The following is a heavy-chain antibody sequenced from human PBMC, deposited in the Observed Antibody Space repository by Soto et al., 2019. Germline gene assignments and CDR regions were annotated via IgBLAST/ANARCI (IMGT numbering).Heavy chain of an antibody. J-gene: IGHJ4*02. D-gene: IGHD3-3*01. Sequence: QVQLVQSGAEVKKPGASVKVSCKASGYTFTSYGISWVRQAPGQGLEWMGWISAYNGNTNYAQTLQGRVTMTTDTSTSTAYMELRSLRSDDTAVYYCARLRNYDFWSGYPPSYYFDYWGQGTLVTVSS. V-gene: IGHV1-18*01. CDR3: ARLRNYDFWSGYPPSYYFDY. CDR1: GYTFTSYG. CDR2: ISAYNGNT.